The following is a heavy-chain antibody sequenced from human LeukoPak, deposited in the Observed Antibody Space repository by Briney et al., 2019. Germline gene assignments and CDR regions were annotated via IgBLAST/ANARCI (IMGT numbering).Heavy chain of an antibody. D-gene: IGHD3-10*01. V-gene: IGHV3-23*01. CDR2: ISGSGGRI. CDR3: AKVGYFYGSGSYYLGWFDP. CDR1: GFTFSSYA. Sequence: GGSLRLSCAASGFTFSSYAMSWVRQAPGKGLEWVSAISGSGGRIYYGASVKGRFTISRDNSNNTLFLQMNSLRAEDTAVYYCAKVGYFYGSGSYYLGWFDPWGQGTLVTVSS. J-gene: IGHJ5*02.